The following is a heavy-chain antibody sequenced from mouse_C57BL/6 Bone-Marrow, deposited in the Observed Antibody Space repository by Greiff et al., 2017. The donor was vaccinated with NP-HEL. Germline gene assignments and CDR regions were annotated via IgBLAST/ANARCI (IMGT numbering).Heavy chain of an antibody. CDR1: GYSITSGYY. J-gene: IGHJ2*01. Sequence: VQLKESGPGLVKPSQSLSLTCSATGYSITSGYYWNWIRQFPGNKLEWMGYLSYDGSNNYNPSLKNRISITRDTSKNQFFLKLNSVTTEDTATYYCALRFDYWGQGTTLTVSS. CDR3: ALRFDY. CDR2: LSYDGSN. V-gene: IGHV3-6*01. D-gene: IGHD2-12*01.